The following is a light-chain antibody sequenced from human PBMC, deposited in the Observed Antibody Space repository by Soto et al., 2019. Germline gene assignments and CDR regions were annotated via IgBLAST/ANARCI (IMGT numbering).Light chain of an antibody. CDR3: QQYGGSALYT. J-gene: IGKJ2*01. CDR2: AAS. V-gene: IGKV3-20*01. Sequence: EIVLTQSPGTLSLSPGERATLSCRASQSISSSSLAWYQQKPGQAPRLLIHAASSRATGIPDRFSGSGSGTDFTLPISSVEGEDFAVYYCQQYGGSALYTFGQGTKLEIK. CDR1: QSISSSS.